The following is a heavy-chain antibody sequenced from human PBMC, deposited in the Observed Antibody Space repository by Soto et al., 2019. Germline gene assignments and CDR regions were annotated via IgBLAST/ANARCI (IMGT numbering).Heavy chain of an antibody. CDR3: AKTRVYAIVDGMDV. J-gene: IGHJ6*02. Sequence: GGSLRLSCAASGFTFSTYGMHWVRQAPGKGLEWVAVISYDGSNTYYADSVKGRFTISGDNSKNTLYLQMNNLRAEDTAVYYCAKTRVYAIVDGMDVWGQGTKVTISS. D-gene: IGHD2-8*01. V-gene: IGHV3-30*18. CDR2: ISYDGSNT. CDR1: GFTFSTYG.